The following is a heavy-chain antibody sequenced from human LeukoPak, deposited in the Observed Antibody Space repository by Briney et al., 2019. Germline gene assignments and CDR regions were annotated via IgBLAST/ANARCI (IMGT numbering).Heavy chain of an antibody. V-gene: IGHV3-7*01. CDR3: ARELITYYYDSSGYYARTDAFDI. CDR2: IKQDGSEK. Sequence: GGSLRLSCVASGFTFSSYWMSWVRQAPGKGLEWVANIKQDGSEKCYVDSVKGRFTISRDSAKNSLYLQMNSLRAEDTAVYYCARELITYYYDSSGYYARTDAFDIWGQGTMVTVSS. J-gene: IGHJ3*02. D-gene: IGHD3-22*01. CDR1: GFTFSSYW.